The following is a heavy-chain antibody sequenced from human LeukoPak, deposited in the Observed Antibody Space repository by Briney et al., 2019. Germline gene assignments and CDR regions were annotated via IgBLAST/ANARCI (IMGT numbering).Heavy chain of an antibody. Sequence: GGSLRLSCAASGFIVSSNDMSWVRQAPGKGLEWVSVFYNGGSTYYAAPVKGRFTISRDNSKNTLYLQMNSLRAEDTAVYYCATVNSFDAFDIWGQGTKVTVSS. CDR1: GFIVSSND. V-gene: IGHV3-53*01. D-gene: IGHD2-21*01. J-gene: IGHJ3*02. CDR3: ATVNSFDAFDI. CDR2: FYNGGST.